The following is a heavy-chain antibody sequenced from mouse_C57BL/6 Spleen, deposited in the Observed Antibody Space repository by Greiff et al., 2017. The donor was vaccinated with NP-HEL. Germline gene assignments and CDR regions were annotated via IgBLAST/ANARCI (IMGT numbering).Heavy chain of an antibody. CDR3: TTYGYYEDYAMDY. V-gene: IGHV14-1*01. J-gene: IGHJ4*01. D-gene: IGHD2-3*01. CDR1: GFNIKDYY. CDR2: IDPEDGDT. Sequence: EVQLQQSGAELVRPGASVKLSCTASGFNIKDYYMHWVKQRPEQGLEWIGRIDPEDGDTEYAPKFQGKATLTADTSSNTAYLQLSSLTSEDTAVYYCTTYGYYEDYAMDYWGQGTSVTVSS.